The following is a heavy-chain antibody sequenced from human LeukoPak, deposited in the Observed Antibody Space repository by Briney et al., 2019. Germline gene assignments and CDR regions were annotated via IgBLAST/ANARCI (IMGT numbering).Heavy chain of an antibody. CDR1: GGSFSDHF. D-gene: IGHD1-7*01. J-gene: IGHJ4*02. V-gene: IGHV4-34*01. CDR3: ARVLIGTLDY. Sequence: PETLSLTCAVYGGSFSDHFWTWVRQPPGKGLEWNEEVTHSGSTNSNPSLKSRVTVSVDTSKNQFTLNLSAVTAADTAVYYCARVLIGTLDYWGQGILVTVSS. CDR2: VTHSGST.